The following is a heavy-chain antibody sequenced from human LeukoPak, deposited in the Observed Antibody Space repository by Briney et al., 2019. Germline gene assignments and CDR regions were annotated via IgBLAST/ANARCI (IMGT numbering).Heavy chain of an antibody. CDR3: ARIISRTLGDAFDI. CDR2: ISYDGSNK. J-gene: IGHJ3*02. D-gene: IGHD3-10*01. CDR1: GFTFSSYA. V-gene: IGHV3-30-3*01. Sequence: GGSLRLSCAASGFTFSSYAMHWVRQAPGKGLEWVAVISYDGSNKYYADSVKGRFTISRDNSKNTLYLQMNSLRAEDTAVYYCARIISRTLGDAFDIWGPGTMVTVSS.